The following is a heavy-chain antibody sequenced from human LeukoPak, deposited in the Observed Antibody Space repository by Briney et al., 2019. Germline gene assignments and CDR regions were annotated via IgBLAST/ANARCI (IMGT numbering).Heavy chain of an antibody. CDR3: ARGAVGATRFDY. J-gene: IGHJ4*02. CDR1: GGSISSSSYY. CDR2: IYYSGST. D-gene: IGHD1-26*01. V-gene: IGHV4-30-4*08. Sequence: SETLSLTCTVSGGSISSSSYYWGWIRQPPGKGLEWIGYIYYSGSTYYNPSLKSRVTISVDTSKNQFSLKLSSVTAADTAVYYCARGAVGATRFDYWGQGTLVTVSS.